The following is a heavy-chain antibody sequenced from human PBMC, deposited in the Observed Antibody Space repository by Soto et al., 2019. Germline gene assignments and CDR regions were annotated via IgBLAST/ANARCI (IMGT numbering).Heavy chain of an antibody. CDR3: ARSEYTESNPDRNDLAY. CDR2: INSGNGNT. CDR1: GYTFTNYP. J-gene: IGHJ4*01. Sequence: QVHLVQSGAEVRKPGASVRLSCEASGYTFTNYPIHWVRQAPGQGLEWMAWINSGNGNTKFSQRFQGRVTVSSDTSASTAYMELSGLTSEDTAVYYCARSEYTESNPDRNDLAYWGQGTLVTVSS. V-gene: IGHV1-3*04. D-gene: IGHD1-26*01.